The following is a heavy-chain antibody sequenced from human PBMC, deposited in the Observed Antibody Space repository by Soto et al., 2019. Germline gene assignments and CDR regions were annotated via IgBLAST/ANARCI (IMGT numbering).Heavy chain of an antibody. CDR2: IDPSDSYT. CDR3: ARDGDPRYYFDY. V-gene: IGHV5-10-1*01. J-gene: IGHJ4*02. CDR1: GYSFTSYW. D-gene: IGHD4-17*01. Sequence: PGESLKISCKGSGYSFTSYWISWVRQMPGEGLEWMGRIDPSDSYTNYSPSFQGHVTISADKSISTAYLQWSSLKASDTAMYYCARDGDPRYYFDYWGQGTLVTVSS.